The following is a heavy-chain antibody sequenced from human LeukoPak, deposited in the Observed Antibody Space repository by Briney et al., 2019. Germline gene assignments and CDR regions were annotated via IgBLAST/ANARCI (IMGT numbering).Heavy chain of an antibody. D-gene: IGHD3-22*01. CDR3: AKRGVVIRVILVGFHKEAYCFDS. Sequence: PGGSLRLSCAVSGITLSNYGMAWVRQAPGKGLEWVASLSASGGGTSYADSVRGRFTISRDNAKNTLYLQMNSLRAEDTAVYFCAKRGVVIRVILVGFHKEAYCFDSWGQGVLVTVSS. CDR1: GITLSNYG. V-gene: IGHV3-23*01. CDR2: LSASGGGT. J-gene: IGHJ4*02.